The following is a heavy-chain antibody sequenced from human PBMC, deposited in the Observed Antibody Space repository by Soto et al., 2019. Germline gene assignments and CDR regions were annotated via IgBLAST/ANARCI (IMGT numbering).Heavy chain of an antibody. CDR1: GYTFTSYY. D-gene: IGHD6-13*01. J-gene: IGHJ6*02. CDR2: INPSDDTT. Sequence: QVQLVQSGAEVRKPGASVKVSCKASGYTFTSYYMHWVRQAPGQGLEWMGMINPSDDTTSYAQEFKGRVTMTRETATSTVFTEVSSQRSDATALYFCARESSTLAPSGSSYDLDVWGEVTAV. V-gene: IGHV1-46*01. CDR3: ARESSTLAPSGSSYDLDV.